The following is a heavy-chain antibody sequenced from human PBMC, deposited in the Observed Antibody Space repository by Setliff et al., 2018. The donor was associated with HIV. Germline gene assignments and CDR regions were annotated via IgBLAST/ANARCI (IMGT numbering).Heavy chain of an antibody. CDR2: IYHSGST. CDR3: ATVTMVRLIGVYHMDV. J-gene: IGHJ6*03. Sequence: SETLSLTCAVFGGTFSGYYWSWVRQPPGKGLEWIGEIYHSGSTNYNPSLKSRVTISVDKSNNQFSLKMNYVTAAYAALYYCATVTMVRLIGVYHMDVWDKGTPVTVSS. V-gene: IGHV4-34*08. D-gene: IGHD3-10*01. CDR1: GGTFSGYY.